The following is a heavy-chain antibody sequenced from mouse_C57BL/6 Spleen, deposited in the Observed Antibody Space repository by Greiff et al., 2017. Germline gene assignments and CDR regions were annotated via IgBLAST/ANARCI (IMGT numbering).Heavy chain of an antibody. CDR3: ARSDYGTPFAY. CDR1: GYTFTSYW. J-gene: IGHJ3*01. D-gene: IGHD1-1*01. Sequence: QVQLKQSGPELVKPGDSVKLSCKASGYTFTSYWMHWVKQRPIQGLEWIGNIDPSDSETHYNQKFKDKATLTVDKSSSTAYMQLSSLTSEDSAVYYCARSDYGTPFAYWGQGTLVTVSA. CDR2: IDPSDSET. V-gene: IGHV1-52*01.